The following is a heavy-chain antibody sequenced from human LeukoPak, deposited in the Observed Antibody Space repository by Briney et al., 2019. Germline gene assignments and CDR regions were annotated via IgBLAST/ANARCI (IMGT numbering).Heavy chain of an antibody. CDR1: GFTFNNYY. V-gene: IGHV3-11*04. CDR3: ARGGYDFWSGPPEYFQH. J-gene: IGHJ1*01. CDR2: ISSSDSTI. D-gene: IGHD3-3*01. Sequence: GGSLRLPCAASGFTFNNYYMSWMRQAPGKGLEWVSFISSSDSTIYYADSVKGRFTISRDNAKNSLYLQMNSLRGEDTAVYYCARGGYDFWSGPPEYFQHWGQGTLVTVSS.